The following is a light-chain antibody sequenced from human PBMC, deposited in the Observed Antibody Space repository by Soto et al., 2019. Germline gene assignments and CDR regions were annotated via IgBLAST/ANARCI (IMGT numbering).Light chain of an antibody. Sequence: EIVMTQSPATLSVSPGERATLSCRASQSVSSNLAWYQQKPGQAPRLLIYGASTRATGIPARFSGSGSGTEFTLTISSLQSGDFAVYYCKQYNNWPPSTFGQGTKVDIK. CDR3: KQYNNWPPST. CDR1: QSVSSN. J-gene: IGKJ1*01. CDR2: GAS. V-gene: IGKV3-15*01.